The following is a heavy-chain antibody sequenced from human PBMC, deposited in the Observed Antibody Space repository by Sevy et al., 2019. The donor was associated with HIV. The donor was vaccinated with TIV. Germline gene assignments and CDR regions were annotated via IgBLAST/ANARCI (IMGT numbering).Heavy chain of an antibody. D-gene: IGHD4-4*01. V-gene: IGHV3-48*03. CDR2: IGQSYAIT. Sequence: GGSLRLSCAASGFSFSSYEMNWVRQAPGKGLEWVSYIGQSYAITSYSDSVKGRFTISRDNAKNSVYLQMNSLRADDTAVSYCARDLPPSATTVPHFDYWGQGTLVTVSS. J-gene: IGHJ4*02. CDR3: ARDLPPSATTVPHFDY. CDR1: GFSFSSYE.